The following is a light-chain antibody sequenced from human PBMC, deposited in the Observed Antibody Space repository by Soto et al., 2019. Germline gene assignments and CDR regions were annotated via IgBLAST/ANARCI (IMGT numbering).Light chain of an antibody. CDR2: EVS. V-gene: IGLV2-8*01. CDR1: RSDVGGYNY. CDR3: SSYAGSTV. Sequence: SVLTQPPSPSGAPWQSVTISFPGTRSDVGGYNYVSWYQQHPGKAPKLMIYEVSKRPSGVPDRFSGSKSGNTASLTVSGLQAEDEADYYCSSYAGSTVFGTGTKVTVL. J-gene: IGLJ1*01.